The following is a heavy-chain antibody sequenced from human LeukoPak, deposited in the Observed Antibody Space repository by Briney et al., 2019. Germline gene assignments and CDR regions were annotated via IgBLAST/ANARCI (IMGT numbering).Heavy chain of an antibody. Sequence: SETLSLTCTVSGGSISSYYWSWVRQPPGKGLEWIGFVYYTGSTNYSPSLKSRVTISVDTSKNQFSLKLSSVTAADTAVYFCARGPYSYDSSGAFDIWGQGTMVTVSS. CDR3: ARGPYSYDSSGAFDI. CDR2: VYYTGST. D-gene: IGHD3-22*01. CDR1: GGSISSYY. J-gene: IGHJ3*02. V-gene: IGHV4-59*08.